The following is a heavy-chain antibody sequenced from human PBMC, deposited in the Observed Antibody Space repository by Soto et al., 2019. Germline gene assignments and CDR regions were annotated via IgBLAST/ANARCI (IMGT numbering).Heavy chain of an antibody. D-gene: IGHD3-3*01. CDR3: AIEGSLRLAYWFDA. V-gene: IGHV1-3*01. Sequence: QIHLVQSGAEVKKPGASVNVSCKTSGYTFTTYALHWVRQAPGQGLEWMGWINPATGRTRFAQKFEGRVSITRDTSANTAYVEISSLKFEDTAVYYCAIEGSLRLAYWFDAWGQGTLVTVS. CDR2: INPATGRT. J-gene: IGHJ5*02. CDR1: GYTFTTYA.